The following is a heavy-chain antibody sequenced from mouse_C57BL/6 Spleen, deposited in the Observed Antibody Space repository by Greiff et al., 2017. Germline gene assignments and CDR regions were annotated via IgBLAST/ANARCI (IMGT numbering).Heavy chain of an antibody. Sequence: QVHVKQSGAELVKPGASVKISCKASGYTFTDYYINWVKQRPGQGLEWIGKIGPGSGSTYYNEKFKGKATLTADKSSSTAYMQLSILTSDDSAVYFCARRGSNYAFAYWGQGTLVTVSA. J-gene: IGHJ3*01. V-gene: IGHV1-77*01. CDR3: ARRGSNYAFAY. CDR2: IGPGSGST. CDR1: GYTFTDYY. D-gene: IGHD2-5*01.